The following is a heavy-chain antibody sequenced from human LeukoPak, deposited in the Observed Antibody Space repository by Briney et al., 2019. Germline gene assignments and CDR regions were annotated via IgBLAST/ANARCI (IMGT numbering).Heavy chain of an antibody. CDR2: ISYDGSNN. Sequence: ISYDGSNNYYADSVKGRFTISRDNSKNTLYLQIYSLRAEDTAVYYCAKEDGDDTDYWGQGTLVTVYS. CDR3: AKEDGDDTDY. V-gene: IGHV3-30*18. D-gene: IGHD4-17*01. J-gene: IGHJ4*02.